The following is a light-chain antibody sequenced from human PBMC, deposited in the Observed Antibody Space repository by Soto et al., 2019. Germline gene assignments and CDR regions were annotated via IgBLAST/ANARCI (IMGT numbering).Light chain of an antibody. CDR3: QQRRKWRT. CDR1: QSVSSY. Sequence: ETLLAHTPANLSFARGERATRSCRASQSVSSYLAWYQQKPGQAPRLLIYDASNRATGIPARFSGSGSGTDFTLTISSLAPEEFAVYYCQQRRKWRTLGQGTQVDIK. V-gene: IGKV3-11*01. J-gene: IGKJ1*01. CDR2: DAS.